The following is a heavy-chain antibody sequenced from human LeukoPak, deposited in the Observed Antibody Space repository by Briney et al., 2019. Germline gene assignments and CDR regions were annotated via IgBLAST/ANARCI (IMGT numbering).Heavy chain of an antibody. J-gene: IGHJ4*02. D-gene: IGHD4-17*01. Sequence: SETLSLTCTVSGGSISSGDYYWSWIRQPPGKGLEWIGYIYYSGSTYYNPSLKSRVTISVDTSKNQFSLKLSSVTAADTAVYYCARDSPTPSRSTSIRYGDYALFDYWGQGTLVTVSS. V-gene: IGHV4-30-4*01. CDR2: IYYSGST. CDR1: GGSISSGDYY. CDR3: ARDSPTPSRSTSIRYGDYALFDY.